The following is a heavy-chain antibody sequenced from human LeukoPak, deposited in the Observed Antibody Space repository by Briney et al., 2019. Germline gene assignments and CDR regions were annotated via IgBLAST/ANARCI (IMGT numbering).Heavy chain of an antibody. CDR2: IYPGDSDT. D-gene: IGHD3-22*01. CDR3: ARRDYSDSSGYYYVDAFDI. J-gene: IGHJ3*02. V-gene: IGHV5-51*01. CDR1: GYSLTSYW. Sequence: PGESLQISCKGSGYSLTSYWIGWVRQMPGKGLEWMGIIYPGDSDTRYSPSFQGQVTISADKSISTAYLQWSSLKASDTAMYYCARRDYSDSSGYYYVDAFDIWGQGTMVTVSS.